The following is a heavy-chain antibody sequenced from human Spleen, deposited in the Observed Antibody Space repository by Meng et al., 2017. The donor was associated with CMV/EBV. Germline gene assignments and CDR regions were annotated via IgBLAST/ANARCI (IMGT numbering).Heavy chain of an antibody. V-gene: IGHV4-59*01. Sequence: SETLSLTRTVSGGSISSYYWSWIRQPPGKGLEWIGYIYYSGSTNYNPSLKSRVTISVDTSKNQFSLKLSSVTAADTAVYYCARHTFDPWGQGTLVTVSS. CDR1: GGSISSYY. J-gene: IGHJ5*02. CDR2: IYYSGST. CDR3: ARHTFDP. D-gene: IGHD2-2*02.